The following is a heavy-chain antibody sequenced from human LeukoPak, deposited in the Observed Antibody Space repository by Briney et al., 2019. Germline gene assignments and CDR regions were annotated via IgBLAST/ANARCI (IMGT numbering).Heavy chain of an antibody. CDR2: ISGSGGST. CDR3: ARDRSDRLAVAGTSAFDY. Sequence: PGGSLRLSCAASGFTFSNYAMSWVRQAPGKGLEWVSDISGSGGSTYYADSVKGRFTISRDNSKNTLYLQMASLRAEDTAVYYCARDRSDRLAVAGTSAFDYWGQGTLVTVSS. CDR1: GFTFSNYA. V-gene: IGHV3-23*01. D-gene: IGHD6-19*01. J-gene: IGHJ4*02.